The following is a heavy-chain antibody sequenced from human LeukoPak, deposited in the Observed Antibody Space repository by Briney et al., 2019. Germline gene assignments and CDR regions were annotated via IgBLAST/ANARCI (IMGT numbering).Heavy chain of an antibody. CDR3: ARGLNRYYYCMDV. V-gene: IGHV4-34*01. CDR1: GGSFSGYY. CDR2: INHSGST. Sequence: SETLSLTCAVYGGSFSGYYWSWIRQPPGKGLEWIGEINHSGSTNYNPSLKSRVTISVDTSKNQFSLKLSSVTAADTAVYYCARGLNRYYYCMDVWGKGTTVTVSS. J-gene: IGHJ6*03.